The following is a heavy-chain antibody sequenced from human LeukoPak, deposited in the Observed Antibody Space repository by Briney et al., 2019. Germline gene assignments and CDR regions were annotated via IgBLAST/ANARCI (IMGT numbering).Heavy chain of an antibody. D-gene: IGHD3-3*01. J-gene: IGHJ4*02. CDR2: ISSSGSTI. CDR1: GFTFSDYY. Sequence: AGGSLRLSCAASGFTFSDYYMSWIRQAPGKGLEWVSYISSSGSTIYYADSVKGRFTISRDNAKNSLYLQMNSLRAEDTAVYYCARDLFTISQWIREAFDYWGQGTLVTVSS. V-gene: IGHV3-11*01. CDR3: ARDLFTISQWIREAFDY.